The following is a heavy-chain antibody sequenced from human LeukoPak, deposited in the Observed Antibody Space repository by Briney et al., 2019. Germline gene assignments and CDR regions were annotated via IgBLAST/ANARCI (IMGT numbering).Heavy chain of an antibody. D-gene: IGHD3-22*01. V-gene: IGHV3-48*01. CDR1: GFNFSPYS. CDR2: IGSSSGTI. J-gene: IGHJ3*02. CDR3: ARVRSSYYYESSGYYHYDAFDI. Sequence: AGGSLRLSCAAPGFNFSPYSMNWLRQAPGKGLEWVSYIGSSSGTIYYADSVRGRFTISGDNAKNSLYLQMNSLRAEDTAVYYCARVRSSYYYESSGYYHYDAFDIWGQGTMVTVSS.